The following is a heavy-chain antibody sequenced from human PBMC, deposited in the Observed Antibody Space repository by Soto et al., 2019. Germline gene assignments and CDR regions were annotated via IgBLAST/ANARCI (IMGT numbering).Heavy chain of an antibody. CDR1: GFTFSSYA. V-gene: IGHV3-23*01. CDR2: ISSVGGST. Sequence: GGSLILSCAASGFTFSSYAMSWVRQAPGKGLEWVSAISSVGGSTYYADSVKGRFIISRDNSENTLYLQVNSLRAEDTAIYYCTKDREFTYYDLWSGYYAFDSWGQGTLVTVSS. J-gene: IGHJ4*02. CDR3: TKDREFTYYDLWSGYYAFDS. D-gene: IGHD3-3*01.